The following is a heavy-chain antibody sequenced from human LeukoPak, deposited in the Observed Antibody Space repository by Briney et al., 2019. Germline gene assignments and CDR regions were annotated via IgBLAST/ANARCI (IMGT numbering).Heavy chain of an antibody. CDR2: IYYSGST. Sequence: PSETLSHTCTVSGGSISSSSYYWGWIRQPPGKGLEWIGSIYYSGSTYYNPSLKSRVTISVDTSKNQFSLKLSSVTAADTAVYYCARHTIIVVVAATNWFDPWGQGTLVTVSS. J-gene: IGHJ5*02. CDR1: GGSISSSSYY. D-gene: IGHD2-15*01. V-gene: IGHV4-39*01. CDR3: ARHTIIVVVAATNWFDP.